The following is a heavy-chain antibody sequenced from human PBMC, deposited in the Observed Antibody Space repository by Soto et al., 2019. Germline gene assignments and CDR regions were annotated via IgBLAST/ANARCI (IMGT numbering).Heavy chain of an antibody. J-gene: IGHJ6*02. Sequence: SETLSLTCTVSGGSISSYYWGWIRQPPGKGLEWIGYIYYSGSTYYNPSLKSRVTISVDTSKNQFSLKLSSVTAADTAVYYCARVVVQTYYYYGMDVWGQGTTVTVSS. CDR1: GGSISSYY. CDR3: ARVVVQTYYYYGMDV. CDR2: IYYSGST. V-gene: IGHV4-30-4*01. D-gene: IGHD2-15*01.